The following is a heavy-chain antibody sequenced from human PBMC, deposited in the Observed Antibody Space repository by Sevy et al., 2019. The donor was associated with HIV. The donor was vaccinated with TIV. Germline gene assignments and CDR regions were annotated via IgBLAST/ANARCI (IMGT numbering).Heavy chain of an antibody. CDR2: IIPIFGTA. D-gene: IGHD1-26*01. CDR1: GGTFSSYA. V-gene: IGHV1-69*13. Sequence: ASVKVSCKASGGTFSSYAISWVRQAPGQGLEWMGGIIPIFGTANYAQKFQGRVTITADESTSTAYMELSSLRSEDTAVYYCARGKVGATTEHFDYWGQGTLVTVSS. J-gene: IGHJ4*02. CDR3: ARGKVGATTEHFDY.